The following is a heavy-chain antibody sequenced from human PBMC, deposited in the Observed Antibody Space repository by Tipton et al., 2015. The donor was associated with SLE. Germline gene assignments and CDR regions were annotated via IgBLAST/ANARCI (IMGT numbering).Heavy chain of an antibody. CDR3: ARDPRMYYYDSSGYYKGDAFDI. J-gene: IGHJ3*02. D-gene: IGHD3-22*01. CDR1: GFTFTSYS. V-gene: IGHV3-21*01. Sequence: GSLRLSCAASGFTFTSYSLNWVRQAPGKGLEWVSSISSSISYIYYADSVKGRFTISRDNAKNSLYLQMNSLRAEDTAVYYCARDPRMYYYDSSGYYKGDAFDIWGQGTMVTVSS. CDR2: ISSSISYI.